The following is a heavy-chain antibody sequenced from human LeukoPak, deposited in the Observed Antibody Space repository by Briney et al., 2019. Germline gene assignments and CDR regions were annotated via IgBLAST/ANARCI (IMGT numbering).Heavy chain of an antibody. Sequence: GGSLRLSCAPSGFTFSSYWMHWVRQAPGKGLEWVSRIKGDGTITSYADSVKGRFTISRDNAKNTLHLQMNSLRPDDTAVYCCATVLLGWGQGTLVTVSS. V-gene: IGHV3-74*01. CDR1: GFTFSSYW. CDR2: IKGDGTIT. J-gene: IGHJ4*02. CDR3: ATVLLG.